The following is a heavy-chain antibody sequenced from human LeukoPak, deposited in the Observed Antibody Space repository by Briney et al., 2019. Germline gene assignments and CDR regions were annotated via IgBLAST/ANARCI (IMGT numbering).Heavy chain of an antibody. CDR2: VNPSGGST. J-gene: IGHJ4*02. CDR3: ARDAF. D-gene: IGHD3-3*02. CDR1: GYSFTNFY. Sequence: ASVKVSCKTSGYSFTNFYIHWVRQAPGQGLEWMGMVNPSGGSTISAQRFQDRVNMTTDTSTRTVYMEITGLTSDDTGIYYCARDAFWGQGTQVTVYS. V-gene: IGHV1-46*01.